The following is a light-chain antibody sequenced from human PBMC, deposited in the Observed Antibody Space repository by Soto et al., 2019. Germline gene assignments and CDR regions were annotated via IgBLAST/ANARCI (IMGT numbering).Light chain of an antibody. V-gene: IGKV1-39*01. CDR1: ESISRH. J-gene: IGKJ5*01. Sequence: DIQMTQSPSSLSASVGDRGTITCRASESISRHLNWYQQKPGKAPNLLIYAASTLQNGVPSRFSGSGSGTDFTLTISSLQPEDFATDYCQQSYSTLSISFGQGTRLEIK. CDR3: QQSYSTLSIS. CDR2: AAS.